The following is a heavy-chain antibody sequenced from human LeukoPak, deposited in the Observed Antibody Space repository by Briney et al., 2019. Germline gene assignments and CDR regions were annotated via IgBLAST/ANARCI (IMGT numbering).Heavy chain of an antibody. J-gene: IGHJ4*02. D-gene: IGHD3-3*01. CDR1: GGSISSSSYY. Sequence: PSETLSLTCTVSGGSISSSSYYWGWIRQPPGKGLEWIGSIYYSGSTYYNPPLKSRVTISVGTSKNQFSLKLSSVTAADTAVYYCARVLRGLGDYWGQGTLVTVSS. CDR3: ARVLRGLGDY. V-gene: IGHV4-39*07. CDR2: IYYSGST.